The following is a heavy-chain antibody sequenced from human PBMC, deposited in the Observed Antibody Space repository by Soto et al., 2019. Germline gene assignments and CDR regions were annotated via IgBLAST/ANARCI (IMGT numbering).Heavy chain of an antibody. CDR1: GYTFTSYG. Sequence: ASVKVSCKASGYTFTSYGISWVRQAPGQGLEWMGWISAYNGNTNYAQKLQGRVTMTTDTSTSTAYMELRSLRSDDTAVYYCAGIAAAENYYYMDVWGNGTPVTVSS. V-gene: IGHV1-18*01. J-gene: IGHJ6*03. D-gene: IGHD6-13*01. CDR2: ISAYNGNT. CDR3: AGIAAAENYYYMDV.